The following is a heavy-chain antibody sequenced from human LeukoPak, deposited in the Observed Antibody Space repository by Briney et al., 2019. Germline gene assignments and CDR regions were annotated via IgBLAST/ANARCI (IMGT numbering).Heavy chain of an antibody. CDR2: IEADGRTT. D-gene: IGHD3-3*01. CDR3: ATSGIFWSGMGAFDI. V-gene: IGHV3-74*01. CDR1: GFTFSNFW. Sequence: HSGGSLRLSCAASGFTFSNFWIHWVRQAPGGGLVWVSRIEADGRTTNYAESVKGRFTVSRDNAKDTVSLQMNSLRAEDTAVYYCATSGIFWSGMGAFDIWGQGTMVTVSS. J-gene: IGHJ3*02.